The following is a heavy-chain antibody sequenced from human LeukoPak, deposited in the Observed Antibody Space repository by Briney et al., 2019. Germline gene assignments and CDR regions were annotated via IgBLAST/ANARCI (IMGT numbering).Heavy chain of an antibody. CDR1: GFSTSRSW. V-gene: IGHV3-21*01. Sequence: GGSLRLSCAGSGFSTSRSWMSWVRQTPGKGLEWVSSISSSSSYIYYADSVKGRFTISRDNAKNSLYLQMNSLRAEDTAVYYCARGVPRPFDYWGQGTLVTVSS. CDR3: ARGVPRPFDY. J-gene: IGHJ4*02. CDR2: ISSSSSYI.